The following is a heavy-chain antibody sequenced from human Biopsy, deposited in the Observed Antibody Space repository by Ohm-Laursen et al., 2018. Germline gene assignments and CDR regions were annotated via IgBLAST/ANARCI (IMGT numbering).Heavy chain of an antibody. Sequence: TQTLTLTCAISGDSISNKSGTWNWIRQSPSRGLEWLGRTYYRSKWSNDYAPSVKSRITINPETSTNQFSLQLQSMTPDDTALYYCARANSATGDNYFDPWGQGTLVIVSS. V-gene: IGHV6-1*01. CDR2: TYYRSKWSN. D-gene: IGHD7-27*01. CDR1: GDSISNKSGT. J-gene: IGHJ5*02. CDR3: ARANSATGDNYFDP.